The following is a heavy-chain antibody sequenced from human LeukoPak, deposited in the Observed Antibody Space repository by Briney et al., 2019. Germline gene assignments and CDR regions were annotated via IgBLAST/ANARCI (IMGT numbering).Heavy chain of an antibody. CDR1: GGTFSSYA. J-gene: IGHJ4*02. CDR3: ARCAHYYDSSGDIKYYFDY. Sequence: SVKVSCKASGGTFSSYAISWVRQPPGQGLEWMGRIIPIFGTANYAQKFQGRVTITTDESTSTAYMELSSLRSEDTAVYYCARCAHYYDSSGDIKYYFDYWGQGTLVTVSS. V-gene: IGHV1-69*05. CDR2: IIPIFGTA. D-gene: IGHD3-22*01.